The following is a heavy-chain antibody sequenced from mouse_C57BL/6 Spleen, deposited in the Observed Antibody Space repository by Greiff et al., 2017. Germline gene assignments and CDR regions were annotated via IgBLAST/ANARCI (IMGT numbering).Heavy chain of an antibody. J-gene: IGHJ2*01. D-gene: IGHD4-1*01. CDR3: ARTGTDYFDY. CDR1: GFTFSDYG. Sequence: EVKLQESGGGLVKPGGSLKLSCAASGFTFSDYGMHWVRQAPEKGLEWVAYISSGSSTIYSADTVKGRFTISRDNAKNTLFLQMTSLRSEDTAMYYCARTGTDYFDYWGQGTTLTVSS. V-gene: IGHV5-17*01. CDR2: ISSGSSTI.